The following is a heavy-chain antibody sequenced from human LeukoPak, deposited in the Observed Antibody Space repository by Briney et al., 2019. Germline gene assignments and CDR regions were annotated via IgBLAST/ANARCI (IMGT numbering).Heavy chain of an antibody. CDR1: GYSFSNYG. CDR3: ARASDTSWPFEN. V-gene: IGHV1-18*01. J-gene: IGHJ1*01. Sequence: ASVKVSCKTSGYSFSNYGIVWVRQAPGQGLEWMGWISAKNGNTKNSQKVQRRVTMTTDSSPSIPYFDLRSLRTDDTAVYYCARASDTSWPFENWGQGTLVIAS. CDR2: ISAKNGNT. D-gene: IGHD2-15*01.